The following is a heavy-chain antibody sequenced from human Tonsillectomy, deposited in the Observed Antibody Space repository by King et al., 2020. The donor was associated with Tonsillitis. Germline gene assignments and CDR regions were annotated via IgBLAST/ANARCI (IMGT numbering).Heavy chain of an antibody. J-gene: IGHJ4*02. V-gene: IGHV3-30*18. CDR3: AKDYYGSGSYYLIDY. Sequence: VQLVESGGGVVQPGRSLRLSCAASRFTFSSYGMQWVRQAPGKGLEWVAVISYDGSKKNYADSVKGRFTISRDNYKNTLYLQMNSLRAEDTAVYYCAKDYYGSGSYYLIDYWGQGPLVTVSS. D-gene: IGHD3-10*01. CDR2: ISYDGSKK. CDR1: RFTFSSYG.